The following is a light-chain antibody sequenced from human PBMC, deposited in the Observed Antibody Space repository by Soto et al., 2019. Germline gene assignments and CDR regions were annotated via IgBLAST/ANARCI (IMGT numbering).Light chain of an antibody. CDR1: QSISNY. Sequence: DLQMTQSPSSLSASVGDRVTITCRASQSISNYLNWYQQKPGKAPKLLIYLASSLQSGVPSRFSGSGSGTDFTLTISSLQPEDCATYYCQQSYSTPWTFGQGTKVEIK. CDR2: LAS. J-gene: IGKJ1*01. CDR3: QQSYSTPWT. V-gene: IGKV1-39*01.